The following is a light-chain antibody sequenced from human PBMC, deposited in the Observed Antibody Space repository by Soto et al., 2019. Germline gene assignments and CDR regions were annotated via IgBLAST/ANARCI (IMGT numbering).Light chain of an antibody. V-gene: IGLV2-23*02. J-gene: IGLJ3*02. CDR2: DVS. CDR1: SSDVGSYNL. Sequence: QSVLTQPASVSGSPGQSITISCTGTSSDVGSYNLVSWYQQHPGKAPKLMIYDVSKRPSGVSNRFSGSKSGNTASLTISGLQAEDEADYYCCSYAGSSTPLVFGGGTKLTVL. CDR3: CSYAGSSTPLV.